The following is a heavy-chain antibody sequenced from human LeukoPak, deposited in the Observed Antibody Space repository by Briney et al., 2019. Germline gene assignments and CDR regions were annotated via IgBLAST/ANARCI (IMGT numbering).Heavy chain of an antibody. CDR1: GGSISSSSYY. D-gene: IGHD3-22*01. J-gene: IGHJ4*02. CDR2: IYYSGST. Sequence: SETLSLTCTVSGGSISSSSYYWGWLRQPPGTGLEWIGSIYYSGSTYYNPSLKSRVTISVDTSKNQFSLKLSSVTAADTAVYYCARLSYYDSSFDYWGQGTLVTVSS. V-gene: IGHV4-39*01. CDR3: ARLSYYDSSFDY.